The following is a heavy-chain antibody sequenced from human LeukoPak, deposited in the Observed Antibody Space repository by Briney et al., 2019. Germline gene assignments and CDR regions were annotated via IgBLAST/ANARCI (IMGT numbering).Heavy chain of an antibody. D-gene: IGHD6-13*01. CDR1: GFTFSSYS. CDR2: ISSSSSTI. Sequence: GGSLRLSCAASGFTFSSYSMNWVRQAPGKGLEWVSYISSSSSTIYYADSVKGRFTISRDNAKNSLYLQMNSLRSEDTAVYYCARSHPSIAAPGDEYFQYWGQGTLVTVSS. V-gene: IGHV3-48*04. CDR3: ARSHPSIAAPGDEYFQY. J-gene: IGHJ1*01.